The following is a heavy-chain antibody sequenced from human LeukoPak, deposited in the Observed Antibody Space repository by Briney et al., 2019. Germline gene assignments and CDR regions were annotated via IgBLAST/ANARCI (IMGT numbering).Heavy chain of an antibody. CDR3: ARSGYDSSGYSNY. Sequence: GESLKISCKGSGYTFTSYWIGWVRQMPGKGLEWMGIIYPGDSDTRYSPSFQGQVTISADKSINTAYLQWSSLKASDTAMYYCARSGYDSSGYSNYWGQGTLVTVSS. J-gene: IGHJ4*02. CDR2: IYPGDSDT. D-gene: IGHD3-22*01. CDR1: GYTFTSYW. V-gene: IGHV5-51*01.